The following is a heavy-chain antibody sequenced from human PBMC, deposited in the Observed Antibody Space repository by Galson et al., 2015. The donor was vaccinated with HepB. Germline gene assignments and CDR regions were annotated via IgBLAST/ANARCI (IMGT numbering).Heavy chain of an antibody. CDR1: GSSFTSYW. Sequence: QSGAAVKKPGDSLKISCQGSGSSFTSYWIGWVRQLPGKGLEWMGIIYPGDSDTTYSPSFQGQVTISADKSSSTAYLQWSSLEASDTAMYYCARPRGSYEFHYWGQGTLVTVSS. J-gene: IGHJ4*02. CDR2: IYPGDSDT. V-gene: IGHV5-51*01. D-gene: IGHD1-26*01. CDR3: ARPRGSYEFHY.